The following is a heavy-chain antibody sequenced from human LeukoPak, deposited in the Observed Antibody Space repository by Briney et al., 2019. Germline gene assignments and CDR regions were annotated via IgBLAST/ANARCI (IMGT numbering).Heavy chain of an antibody. V-gene: IGHV3-9*03. J-gene: IGHJ4*02. CDR3: TRSTGWYNYFDY. CDR1: GFTFDNYA. Sequence: GGSLRLSCATSGFTFDNYAMHWVRQAPGKGLEWVSGITWNGGSIAYADSVKGRFTISRDNAKNSLYLQMNSLTADDVAFYYCTRSTGWYNYFDYWGQGALVTVSS. D-gene: IGHD6-19*01. CDR2: ITWNGGSI.